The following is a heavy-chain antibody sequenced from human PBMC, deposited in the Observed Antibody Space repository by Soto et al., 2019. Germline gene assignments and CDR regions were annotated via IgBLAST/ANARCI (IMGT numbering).Heavy chain of an antibody. J-gene: IGHJ4*02. D-gene: IGHD3-22*01. Sequence: EVQLVESGGGLVQPGGSLKLPGSASGFTSSSYNLHWVPQGTGKGLEWVSAIGTTGDTYYAGSVKGRFTISRENAKNSLYLQMNSLRAGDTAIYFCARAIGPTLFDYWGQGTLVTVSS. CDR1: GFTSSSYN. V-gene: IGHV3-13*04. CDR3: ARAIGPTLFDY. CDR2: IGTTGDT.